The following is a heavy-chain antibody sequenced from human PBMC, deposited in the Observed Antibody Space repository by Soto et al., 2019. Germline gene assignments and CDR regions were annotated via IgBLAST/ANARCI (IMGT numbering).Heavy chain of an antibody. Sequence: QVQLQESGPGLVKPSETLSLTCTVSGGSVSSGSYYWSWIRQPPGKGLEWIGYIYYSGSTNYNPSLQSRVTISVDTSKNQFSLKLSSVTAADTAVYYCARDPRYCSGGSCYPNWFDPWGQGTLVTVSS. CDR2: IYYSGST. D-gene: IGHD2-15*01. CDR3: ARDPRYCSGGSCYPNWFDP. J-gene: IGHJ5*02. CDR1: GGSVSSGSYY. V-gene: IGHV4-61*01.